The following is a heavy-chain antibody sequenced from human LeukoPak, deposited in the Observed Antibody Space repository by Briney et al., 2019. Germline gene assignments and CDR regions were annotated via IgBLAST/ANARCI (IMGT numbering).Heavy chain of an antibody. V-gene: IGHV1-58*02. CDR1: GFTFTSSA. D-gene: IGHD4-17*01. CDR2: IVVGSGNT. J-gene: IGHJ4*02. CDR3: AATLNDYGDYVY. Sequence: GASVKVSCKDSGFTFTSSAMQWVRQARGQRLEWIGWIVVGSGNTNYAQKFQERVTITRDMSTSTAYMELSRLRSEDTAVYYGAATLNDYGDYVYWGQGTLATVSS.